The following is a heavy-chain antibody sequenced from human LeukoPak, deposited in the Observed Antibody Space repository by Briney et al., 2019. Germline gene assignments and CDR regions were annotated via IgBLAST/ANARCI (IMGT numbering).Heavy chain of an antibody. J-gene: IGHJ4*02. CDR1: GFTFSNAW. V-gene: IGHV3-15*01. D-gene: IGHD6-13*01. Sequence: GGSLRLSCAASGFTFSNAWMSWVRQAPGKGLEWVGRIKSKTDGGTTDYAAPVKGRFTISRDDSKNTLYLQMNSLKTEDTAVYYCTTEVAIAAAGTLFDYWGQGTLVTVSS. CDR2: IKSKTDGGTT. CDR3: TTEVAIAAAGTLFDY.